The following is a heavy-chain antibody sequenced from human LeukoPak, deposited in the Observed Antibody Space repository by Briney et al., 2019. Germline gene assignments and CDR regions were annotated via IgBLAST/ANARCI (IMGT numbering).Heavy chain of an antibody. V-gene: IGHV3-23*01. Sequence: GGSLRLSCAASGFSFSSYAMTWVRQAPGKGLEWVSSIDAGGGDTYHSDSVKGRITISRDNSMNTLYLQMNSLRADDTAVYYCGRPTKYWLVRGNGVDVWGQGTTVTVSS. CDR3: GRPTKYWLVRGNGVDV. D-gene: IGHD6-19*01. CDR1: GFSFSSYA. CDR2: IDAGGGDT. J-gene: IGHJ6*02.